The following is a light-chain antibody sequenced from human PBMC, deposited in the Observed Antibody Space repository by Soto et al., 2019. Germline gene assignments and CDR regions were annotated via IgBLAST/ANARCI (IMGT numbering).Light chain of an antibody. CDR2: GAS. Sequence: VSTPSPGPLCLSPGERATLSCRASQSIGNYVAWYPQKPGQAPRLLIHGASSRATGIPDRFSGSGSGTDFTLTISRLEPEDFAVYYCQQYGGSWTFGQGTKVDIK. V-gene: IGKV3-20*01. CDR3: QQYGGSWT. J-gene: IGKJ1*01. CDR1: QSIGNY.